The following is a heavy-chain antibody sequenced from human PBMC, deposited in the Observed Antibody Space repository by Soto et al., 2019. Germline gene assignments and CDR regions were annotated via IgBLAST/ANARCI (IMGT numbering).Heavy chain of an antibody. CDR1: GGTFSSYA. CDR2: IIPILGIA. V-gene: IGHV1-69*04. Sequence: GASVKVSCKASGGTFSSYAISWVRQAPGQGLEWMGRIIPILGIANYAQKFQGRVTITADKSTSTAYMELSSLRSEDTAVYYCARLVASEFPGMDVWGQGTTVTVSS. CDR3: ARLVASEFPGMDV. D-gene: IGHD3-10*01. J-gene: IGHJ6*02.